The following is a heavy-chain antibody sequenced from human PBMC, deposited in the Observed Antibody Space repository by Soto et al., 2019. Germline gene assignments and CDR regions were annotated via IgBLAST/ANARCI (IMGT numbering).Heavy chain of an antibody. CDR1: GGSFSGYY. V-gene: IGHV4-34*01. CDR3: ARGEGGYCSSTSCYPLYFDY. CDR2: INHSGST. J-gene: IGHJ4*02. D-gene: IGHD2-2*01. Sequence: SETLSLTCAVYGGSFSGYYWSWIRQPPGKGLEWIGEINHSGSTNYNPSLKSRVTISVDTSKNQFSLKLSSVTAADTAVYYCARGEGGYCSSTSCYPLYFDYWGQGTLVTVSS.